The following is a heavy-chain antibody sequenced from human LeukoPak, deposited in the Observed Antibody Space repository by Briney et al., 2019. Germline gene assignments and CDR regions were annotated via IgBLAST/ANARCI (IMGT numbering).Heavy chain of an antibody. J-gene: IGHJ4*02. Sequence: GGSLRLSCAASRFTVSSFSMSWVRQAPGKGPEWVSAITASGGRTYYPDSLKGRFTISRDNSRNTLYLQMNNLRAEDTAVYYCAKERTYEGYFDYRGQGTLVTVSS. CDR1: RFTVSSFS. CDR2: ITASGGRT. D-gene: IGHD1-1*01. V-gene: IGHV3-23*01. CDR3: AKERTYEGYFDY.